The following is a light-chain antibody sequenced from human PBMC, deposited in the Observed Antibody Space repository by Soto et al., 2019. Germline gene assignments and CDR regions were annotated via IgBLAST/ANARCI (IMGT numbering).Light chain of an antibody. Sequence: DIQMTQSPSSVSASVGDRVTITCRASRGVGVWLGWYQQKPGKAPHLLIYGASSLQSGVPSRFSGSGSGTDFTDFTLTISSLQPEDFATYYCQQTYMTPITFGQGTRLEIK. V-gene: IGKV1-12*01. CDR3: QQTYMTPIT. J-gene: IGKJ5*01. CDR1: RGVGVW. CDR2: GAS.